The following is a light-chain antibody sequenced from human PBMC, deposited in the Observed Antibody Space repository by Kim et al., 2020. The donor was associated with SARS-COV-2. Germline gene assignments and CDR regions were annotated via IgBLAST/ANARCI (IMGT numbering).Light chain of an antibody. V-gene: IGKV3-11*01. CDR2: DAS. Sequence: PGERATVSCRASQSVSTYLAWYQQKPGQAPRLLIYDASNRATGIPDRFSGSGSRTDFTLTISSLESEDFAVYYCQQRSNWPPALTFGGGTKVDIK. J-gene: IGKJ4*01. CDR1: QSVSTY. CDR3: QQRSNWPPALT.